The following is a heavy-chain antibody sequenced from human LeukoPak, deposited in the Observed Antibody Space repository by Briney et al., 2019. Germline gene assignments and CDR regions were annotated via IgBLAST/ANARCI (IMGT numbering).Heavy chain of an antibody. D-gene: IGHD6-19*01. CDR1: GFTFSSYA. Sequence: GGSLRLSCAASGFTFSSYAMSWVRQAPGKGLEWVGRIKSTLDGGTTDLAAPVKDRFTVSRDDSKETLYLQMNSLKTEDTAIYYCTTGGNVIVAGTRAFDIWGQGTMVTVSS. V-gene: IGHV3-15*01. CDR3: TTGGNVIVAGTRAFDI. J-gene: IGHJ3*02. CDR2: IKSTLDGGTT.